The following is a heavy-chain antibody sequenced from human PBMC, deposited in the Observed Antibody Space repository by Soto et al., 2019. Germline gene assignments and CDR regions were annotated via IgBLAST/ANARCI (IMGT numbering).Heavy chain of an antibody. J-gene: IGHJ3*02. V-gene: IGHV3-21*01. CDR2: ISSSSSYI. CDR3: AREPLGGDDAFDI. D-gene: IGHD3-16*01. CDR1: GFTFSSYS. Sequence: GGSLRLSCAASGFTFSSYSMNWVRQAPGKGLEWVSSISSSSSYIYYADSVKGRFTISRGNAKNSLYLQMNSLRAEDTAVYYCAREPLGGDDAFDIWGQGTMVTVSS.